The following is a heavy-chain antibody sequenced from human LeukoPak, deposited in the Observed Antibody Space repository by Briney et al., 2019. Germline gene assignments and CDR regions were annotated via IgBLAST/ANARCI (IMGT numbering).Heavy chain of an antibody. Sequence: PSETLPLTCTVSGYSISSGYYWGWIRQPPGKGLEWMGSIYHSGSTYYNPSLKSRVTISVDTSKNQFSLKLSSVTAADTAVYYCARDPVGSSSSGNYWGQGTLVTVSS. CDR3: ARDPVGSSSSGNY. CDR1: GYSISSGYY. V-gene: IGHV4-38-2*02. J-gene: IGHJ4*02. D-gene: IGHD6-6*01. CDR2: IYHSGST.